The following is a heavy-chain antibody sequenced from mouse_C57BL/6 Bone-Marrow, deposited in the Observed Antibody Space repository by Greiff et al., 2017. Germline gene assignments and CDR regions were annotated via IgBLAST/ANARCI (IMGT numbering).Heavy chain of an antibody. CDR1: GYTFTSYG. V-gene: IGHV1-81*01. J-gene: IGHJ3*01. CDR2: IYPRSGNT. D-gene: IGHD1-1*01. Sequence: QVQLQQSGAELARPGASVKLSCKASGYTFTSYGISWVKQRTGQGLEWIGEIYPRSGNTYYNEKFKGKATLTADKSSSTAYMELRSLTSEDAAVYVCARDITTVARFAYWGQGTLVTVSA. CDR3: ARDITTVARFAY.